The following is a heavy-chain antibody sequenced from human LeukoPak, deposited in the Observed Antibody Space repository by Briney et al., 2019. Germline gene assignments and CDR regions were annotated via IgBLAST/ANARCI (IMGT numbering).Heavy chain of an antibody. J-gene: IGHJ4*02. V-gene: IGHV3-30*01. CDR2: ISYDGSNK. D-gene: IGHD3-22*01. CDR1: GFTFSSYA. Sequence: PGRSLRLSCAASGFTFSSYAMHWVRQAPGKGLEWVAVISYDGSNKYYADSVKGRFTISRDNSKNTLYLQMNSLRAEDTAVYYCASENYYDSSGLSYYFDYWGQGTLVTVSS. CDR3: ASENYYDSSGLSYYFDY.